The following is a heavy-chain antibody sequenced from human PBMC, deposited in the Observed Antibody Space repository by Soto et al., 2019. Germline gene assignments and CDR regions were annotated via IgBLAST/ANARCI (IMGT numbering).Heavy chain of an antibody. Sequence: AAVNGCCKASGGTFSSYAISWVRQAPGQGLEWMGGIIPIFGTANYAQKFQGRVTITADESTSTAYMELSSLRSEDTAVYYCARGREVQRWTRLYAFDIWGQVTTVT. V-gene: IGHV1-69*13. D-gene: IGHD1-26*01. CDR3: ARGREVQRWTRLYAFDI. J-gene: IGHJ3*02. CDR2: IIPIFGTA. CDR1: GGTFSSYA.